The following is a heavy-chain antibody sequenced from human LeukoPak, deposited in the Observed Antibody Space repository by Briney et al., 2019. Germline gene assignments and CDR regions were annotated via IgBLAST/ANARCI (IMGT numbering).Heavy chain of an antibody. CDR2: ISSSSSYI. D-gene: IGHD3-9*01. Sequence: GGSLRLSCAASGFTFSSYSMNRVRQAPGKGLEWVSSISSSSSYICYADSVKGRFTISRDNAKNSLYLQMNSLRAEDTAVYYCAREYYDILTGYYYDAFDIWGQGTMVTVS. J-gene: IGHJ3*02. CDR3: AREYYDILTGYYYDAFDI. CDR1: GFTFSSYS. V-gene: IGHV3-21*01.